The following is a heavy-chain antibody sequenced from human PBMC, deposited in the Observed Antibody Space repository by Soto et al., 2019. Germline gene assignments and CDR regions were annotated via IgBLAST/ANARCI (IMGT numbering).Heavy chain of an antibody. J-gene: IGHJ4*02. CDR3: AHAYGGRSLY. Sequence: QITLKEPGPTLVKPTQTLTLTCTFSGFSLSTRDVGVGWIRQPPGKALEWLAVIYWDDSKTYRPSLESRLTITKDTSRNQVALTMTNMDPVDTATYYCAHAYGGRSLYWGQGTLVTVSS. CDR2: IYWDDSK. D-gene: IGHD1-26*01. CDR1: GFSLSTRDVG. V-gene: IGHV2-5*02.